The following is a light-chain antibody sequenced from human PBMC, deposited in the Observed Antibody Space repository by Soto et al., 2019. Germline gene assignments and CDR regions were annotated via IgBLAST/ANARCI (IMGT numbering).Light chain of an antibody. J-gene: IGLJ1*01. CDR2: EVS. Sequence: ALTQPASVSGSPGQSITISCTGTSSDVGGYNYVSWYQQHPGKAPKLMIFEVSNRPSGVSNRFSGSKSGNTASLTISGLQTEDEADYYCTSYTSSFTPLFGTGTKVTVL. V-gene: IGLV2-14*01. CDR1: SSDVGGYNY. CDR3: TSYTSSFTPL.